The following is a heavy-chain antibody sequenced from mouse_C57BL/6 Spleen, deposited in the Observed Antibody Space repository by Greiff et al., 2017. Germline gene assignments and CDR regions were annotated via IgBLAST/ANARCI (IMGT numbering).Heavy chain of an antibody. V-gene: IGHV1-76*01. D-gene: IGHD1-1*01. J-gene: IGHJ4*01. CDR1: GYTFTDYY. CDR3: ARRGLQRDLYAMDY. CDR2: IYPGSGNT. Sequence: QVQLKESGAELVRPGASVKLSCKASGYTFTDYYINWVKQRPGQGLEWIARIYPGSGNTYYNEKFKGKATLTAEKSSRTAYMQLSSLTSEDSAVYFCARRGLQRDLYAMDYWGQGTSVTVSS.